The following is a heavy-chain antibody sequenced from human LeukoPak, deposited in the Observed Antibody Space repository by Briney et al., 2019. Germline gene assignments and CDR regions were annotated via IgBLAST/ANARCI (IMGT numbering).Heavy chain of an antibody. D-gene: IGHD6-13*01. CDR2: IIPIFGTA. V-gene: IGHV1-69*01. Sequence: ASVKVSCKASGGTFSSYAISWVRQAPGQGLEWMGGIIPIFGTANYAQKFQGRVTITADESTSTAYMELSSLRSEDMAVYYCARSIAAAGTDGYWGQGTLVTVSS. J-gene: IGHJ4*02. CDR3: ARSIAAAGTDGY. CDR1: GGTFSSYA.